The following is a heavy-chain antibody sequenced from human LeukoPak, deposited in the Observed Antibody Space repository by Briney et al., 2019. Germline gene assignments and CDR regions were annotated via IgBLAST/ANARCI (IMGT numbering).Heavy chain of an antibody. V-gene: IGHV1-2*02. D-gene: IGHD1-26*01. Sequence: VSVKVSCKASGYTFTGYYMHWVRQAPGQGLEWMGWINPNSGGTNYAQKFQGRVTMTRDTSISTAYMELSRLRSDDTAVYYCARVRRVVGGVSDAFDIWGQGTMVTVSS. J-gene: IGHJ3*02. CDR3: ARVRRVVGGVSDAFDI. CDR2: INPNSGGT. CDR1: GYTFTGYY.